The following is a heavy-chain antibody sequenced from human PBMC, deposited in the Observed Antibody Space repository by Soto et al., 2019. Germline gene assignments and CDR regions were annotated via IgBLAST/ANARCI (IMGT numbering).Heavy chain of an antibody. CDR3: AKEYCDSSRCYLPDY. Sequence: ASVNVSCQASGYTFTTFGISWVRQAPGQGLEWMGWIDPKNGNTKDAQKFQGRVTMTTDTSTSTAYMELRSLRSDDTAVYFCAKEYCDSSRCYLPDYWGQGALVTVSS. CDR1: GYTFTTFG. V-gene: IGHV1-18*01. CDR2: IDPKNGNT. D-gene: IGHD2-2*01. J-gene: IGHJ4*02.